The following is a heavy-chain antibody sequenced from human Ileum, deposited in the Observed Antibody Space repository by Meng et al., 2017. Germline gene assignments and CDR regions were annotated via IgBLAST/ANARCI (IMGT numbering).Heavy chain of an antibody. CDR1: GFPLSTSGVG. CDR3: AHRQNSVLGGWDGGCVDL. J-gene: IGHJ5*02. Sequence: QITLKESGPTLLTPTQTLTLTCTFSGFPLSTSGVGVAWIRQTPGTALEWLAVIYWDNDKRYSPSLRSRLTITKDTSKNQVVLTMTNMDPVDTATYFCAHRQNSVLGGWDGGCVDLWGQGTLVTVSS. CDR2: IYWDNDK. V-gene: IGHV2-5*02. D-gene: IGHD6-19*01.